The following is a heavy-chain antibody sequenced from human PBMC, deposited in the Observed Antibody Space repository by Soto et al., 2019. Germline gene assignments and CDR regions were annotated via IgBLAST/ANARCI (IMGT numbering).Heavy chain of an antibody. CDR3: ARTYYDFLSGFMEV. Sequence: LRSPLSLTCSVSGGSISSSNCWGSVRQPPGKGLEWIGEIYHSGSTNYNPSLKSRVTISVDKSKNQFSLKLSSVTAADTAVYYCARTYYDFLSGFMEVWGQGTTVTVSS. CDR2: IYHSGST. J-gene: IGHJ6*02. D-gene: IGHD3-3*01. V-gene: IGHV4-4*03. CDR1: GGSISSSNC.